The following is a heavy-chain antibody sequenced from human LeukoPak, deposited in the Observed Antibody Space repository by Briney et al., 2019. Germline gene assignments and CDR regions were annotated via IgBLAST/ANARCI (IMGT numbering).Heavy chain of an antibody. D-gene: IGHD3-9*01. Sequence: SETLSLTCTVSGGSISSGGYYWSWIRQPPGKGLEWIGYIYHSGSTYYNPSLKSRVTISVDRSKNQFSLKLSSVTAADTAVYYCARSVDRGNNWFDPWGQGTLVTVSS. CDR1: GGSISSGGYY. CDR3: ARSVDRGNNWFDP. J-gene: IGHJ5*02. V-gene: IGHV4-30-2*01. CDR2: IYHSGST.